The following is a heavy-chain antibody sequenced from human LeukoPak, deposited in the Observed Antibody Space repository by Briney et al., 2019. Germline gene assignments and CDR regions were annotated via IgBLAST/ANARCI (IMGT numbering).Heavy chain of an antibody. CDR1: GGSISSSSYY. Sequence: PSETLSLTCTVSGGSISSSSYYWGWIRQPRGKGLEWIGSIYYSGSTYYNPSLKSRVTISVDTSKNQFSLKLSSVTAADTAVYYCARHLVGARSGAYYMDVWGKGTTVTVSS. CDR3: ARHLVGARSGAYYMDV. D-gene: IGHD3-3*01. CDR2: IYYSGST. V-gene: IGHV4-39*01. J-gene: IGHJ6*03.